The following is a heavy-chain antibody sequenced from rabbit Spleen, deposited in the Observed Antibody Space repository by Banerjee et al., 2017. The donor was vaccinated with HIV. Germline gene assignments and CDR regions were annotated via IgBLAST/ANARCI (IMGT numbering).Heavy chain of an antibody. V-gene: IGHV1S45*01. D-gene: IGHD6-1*01. CDR2: INIVTGKS. CDR1: GVSFSDKDV. CDR3: ARDTIYADYAGFGYATLHYFDL. Sequence: EQLEESGGGLVKPEGSLTLTCKASGVSFSDKDVMCWVRQAPGKGLEWIACINIVTGKSVYASWAKGRFVMSRTSSTTVTLQMTSLTAADTATYFCARDTIYADYAGFGYATLHYFDLWGPGTLVTV. J-gene: IGHJ4*01.